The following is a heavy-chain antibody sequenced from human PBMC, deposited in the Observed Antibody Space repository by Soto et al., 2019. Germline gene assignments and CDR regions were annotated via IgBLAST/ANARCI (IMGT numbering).Heavy chain of an antibody. CDR3: ARRNYIEVVGFAV. J-gene: IGHJ3*01. CDR1: GGSISSGGYY. V-gene: IGHV4-31*03. Sequence: QVQLQESGPGLVKPSQTLSLTCTVSGGSISSGGYYWSWIRQHPGKGLEWIGYIYYSGTTYYSPSLKSRVTISVDTSKNQFSLKLSSVTAADTAVYYCARRNYIEVVGFAVWGQGTMVTVSS. CDR2: IYYSGTT. D-gene: IGHD2-2*01.